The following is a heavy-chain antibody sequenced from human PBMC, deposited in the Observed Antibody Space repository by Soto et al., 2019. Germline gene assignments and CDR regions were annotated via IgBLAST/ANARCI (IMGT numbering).Heavy chain of an antibody. CDR1: GGSISSSSYY. D-gene: IGHD3-10*01. CDR2: TYYSGST. CDR3: ARRYGRGSYCDD. V-gene: IGHV4-39*01. J-gene: IGHJ4*02. Sequence: SETLSLTCTVSGGSISSSSYYWDWIRQPPGKGLEWIATTYYSGSTYYNPSLKSRVTTSVDTAENQFSLKLSSVTAADTAVYYCARRYGRGSYCDDRGQGTLVTVSS.